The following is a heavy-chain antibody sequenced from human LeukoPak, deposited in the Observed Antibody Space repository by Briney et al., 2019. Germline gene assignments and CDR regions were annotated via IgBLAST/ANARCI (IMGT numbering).Heavy chain of an antibody. CDR1: GFTFSSYA. CDR3: ARDLYGSGAFQH. D-gene: IGHD3-10*01. CDR2: ISSSSSYI. J-gene: IGHJ1*01. V-gene: IGHV3-21*01. Sequence: GGSLRLSCAASGFTFSSYAMSWVRQAPGKGLEWVSSISSSSSYIYYADSVKGRFTISRDNAKNSLYLQMNSLRAEDTAVYYCARDLYGSGAFQHWGQGTLVTVSS.